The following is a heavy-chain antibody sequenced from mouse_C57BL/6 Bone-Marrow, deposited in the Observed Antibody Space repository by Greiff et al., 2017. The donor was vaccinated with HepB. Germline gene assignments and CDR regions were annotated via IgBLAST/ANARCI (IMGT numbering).Heavy chain of an antibody. CDR1: GFTFSDYY. CDR3: ARDYGRGYFDY. Sequence: DVHLVESGGGLVQPGGSLKLSCAASGFTFSDYYMYWVRQTPEKRLEWVAYISNGGGSTYYPDTVKGRFTISRDNAKNTLYLQMSRLKSEDTAMYYCARDYGRGYFDYWGQGTTLTVSS. D-gene: IGHD1-1*01. CDR2: ISNGGGST. V-gene: IGHV5-12*01. J-gene: IGHJ2*01.